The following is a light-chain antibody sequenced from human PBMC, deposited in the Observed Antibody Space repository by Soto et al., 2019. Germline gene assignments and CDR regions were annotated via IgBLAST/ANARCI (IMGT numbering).Light chain of an antibody. CDR1: SSDVGGYNS. CDR2: EVS. CDR3: SSYTNINTRV. J-gene: IGLJ3*02. V-gene: IGLV2-14*01. Sequence: QSALTQPASVSGSPGQSITISCTGTSSDVGGYNSVSWYQQHPGKAPELMIYEVSNRPSGVSNRFSGSKSGNTASLTISGLQAEDEADYYLSSYTNINTRVFGGGTKLTVL.